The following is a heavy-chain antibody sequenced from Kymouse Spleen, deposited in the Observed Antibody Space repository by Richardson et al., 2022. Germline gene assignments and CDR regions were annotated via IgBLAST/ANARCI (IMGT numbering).Heavy chain of an antibody. Sequence: QVQLVESGGGVVQPGRSLRLSCAASGFTFSSYGMHWVRQAPGKGLEWVAVISYDGSNKYYADSVKGRFTISRDNSKNTLYLQMNSLRAEDTAVYYCAKGRLYYDILTGYSFFDYWGQGTLVTVSS. CDR2: ISYDGSNK. J-gene: IGHJ4*02. CDR1: GFTFSSYG. CDR3: AKGRLYYDILTGYSFFDY. V-gene: IGHV3-30*18. D-gene: IGHD3-9*01.